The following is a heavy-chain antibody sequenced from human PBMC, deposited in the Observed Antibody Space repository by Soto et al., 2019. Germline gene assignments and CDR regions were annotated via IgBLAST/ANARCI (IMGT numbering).Heavy chain of an antibody. D-gene: IGHD4-4*01. Sequence: AGSLRLSCAASGFTFSSYAMSWVRQAPGKGLEWVSAISGSGGGTYYADSVKGRFTISRDNSKNTLYLQMNSLRAEDTAVYYCAKEWQPLTTVPFDYWGQGTLVTVSS. V-gene: IGHV3-23*01. CDR2: ISGSGGGT. J-gene: IGHJ4*02. CDR3: AKEWQPLTTVPFDY. CDR1: GFTFSSYA.